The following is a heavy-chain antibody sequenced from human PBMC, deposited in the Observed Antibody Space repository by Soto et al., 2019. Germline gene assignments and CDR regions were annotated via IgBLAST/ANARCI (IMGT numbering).Heavy chain of an antibody. J-gene: IGHJ4*02. Sequence: SETLSLTCTVSGGSISSSGFYWGWLRQPPGKGLEWIGIIYYSGSTYYNVSLKSRVTISVDTSKNQFSLTLSSVTAADTAVYYCARSVADYWVFEYWGQGSLVTVSS. CDR1: GGSISSSGFY. D-gene: IGHD6-19*01. CDR2: IYYSGST. CDR3: ARSVADYWVFEY. V-gene: IGHV4-39*01.